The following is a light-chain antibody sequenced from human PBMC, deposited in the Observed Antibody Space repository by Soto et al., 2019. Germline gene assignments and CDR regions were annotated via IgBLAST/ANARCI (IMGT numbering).Light chain of an antibody. CDR2: DAS. Sequence: EIVLTQSPATLSLSPGQRATLSCRASQSVGSKLVWYQTKPGKAPRLLIYDASSRATGTPDRFSGSGSGTDFTLTISRLEPEDFAVYYCHQYGNTLWTFGQGTKVDI. CDR1: QSVGSK. J-gene: IGKJ1*01. CDR3: HQYGNTLWT. V-gene: IGKV3-11*01.